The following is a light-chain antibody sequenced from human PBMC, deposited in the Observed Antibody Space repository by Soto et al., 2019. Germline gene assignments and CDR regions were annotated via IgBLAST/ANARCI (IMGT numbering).Light chain of an antibody. Sequence: EIVLTQSPGTLSLSPGERATLSCRASQSVSSSYLAWYQQKPGQAPRLLIYGASSRATGIPDRFSGSGSGTDFTLTISRLEPEDFAVYYCQQYGSSPPITFGQGTRLGD. CDR1: QSVSSSY. J-gene: IGKJ5*01. CDR2: GAS. V-gene: IGKV3-20*01. CDR3: QQYGSSPPIT.